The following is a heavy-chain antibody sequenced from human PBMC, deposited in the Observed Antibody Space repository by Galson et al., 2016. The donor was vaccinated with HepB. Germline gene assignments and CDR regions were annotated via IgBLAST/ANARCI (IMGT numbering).Heavy chain of an antibody. CDR3: ARDLRGMIRFFDWSTHFDS. CDR2: ITGSGRNT. CDR1: GFTFSSYA. D-gene: IGHD3-9*01. J-gene: IGHJ4*02. V-gene: IGHV3-21*01. Sequence: SLRLSCAASGFTFSSYAMNWVRQAPGKGLEWVSTITGSGRNTYYADSVKGRFTISRDNAKNSLYLQMNNVRAEDTAVYYCARDLRGMIRFFDWSTHFDSWGQGTLVTVSS.